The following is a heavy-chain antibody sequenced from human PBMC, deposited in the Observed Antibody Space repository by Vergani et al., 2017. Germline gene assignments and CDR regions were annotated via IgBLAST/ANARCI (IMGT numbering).Heavy chain of an antibody. CDR3: ASSNWNHVRPIYAFDI. CDR1: GYTFTGYY. V-gene: IGHV1-2*02. CDR2: INPNSGGT. Sequence: QVQLVQSGAEVKKPGASVKVSCKASGYTFTGYYMHWVRQAPGQGLEWMGWINPNSGGTNYAQKFQGRVTMTRDTSISTAYMELSRLRSDDTAVYYCASSNWNHVRPIYAFDIWDRGTMVTVSS. J-gene: IGHJ3*02. D-gene: IGHD1-14*01.